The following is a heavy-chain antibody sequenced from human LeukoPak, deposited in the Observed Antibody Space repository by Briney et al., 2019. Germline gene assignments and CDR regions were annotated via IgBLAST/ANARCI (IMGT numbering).Heavy chain of an antibody. Sequence: GGSLRLSCAASGFTFSSYWMYWVRQAPGKGLVWVSRINSDGSSTSYADSVKGRFTISRDNAKNTLYLQMNSLRAEDTAVYYCARDGLLWFGELFYWGQGTLVTVSS. CDR2: INSDGSST. J-gene: IGHJ4*02. CDR3: ARDGLLWFGELFY. CDR1: GFTFSSYW. V-gene: IGHV3-74*01. D-gene: IGHD3-10*01.